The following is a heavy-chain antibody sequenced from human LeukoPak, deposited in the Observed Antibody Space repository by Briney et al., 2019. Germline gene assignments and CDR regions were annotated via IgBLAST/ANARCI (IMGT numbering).Heavy chain of an antibody. V-gene: IGHV3-74*01. Sequence: PGGSLRLSCAASGFTFSSYWMHWVRQAPGKGLVWVSRINSDESSTSYADSVKGRFTISRDNAKNTLYLQMNSLRAEDTAVYYCARKGYCSGGSCYSTYFDYWGQGTLVTVSS. D-gene: IGHD2-15*01. CDR1: GFTFSSYW. CDR2: INSDESST. CDR3: ARKGYCSGGSCYSTYFDY. J-gene: IGHJ4*02.